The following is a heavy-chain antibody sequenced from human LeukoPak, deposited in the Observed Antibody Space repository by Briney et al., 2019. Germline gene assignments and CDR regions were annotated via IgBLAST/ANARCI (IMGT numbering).Heavy chain of an antibody. CDR1: GYTFTSYG. J-gene: IGHJ6*03. Sequence: ASVKVSCKASGYTFTSYGISWVRQAPGQGLEWMGWISAYNGNTNYAQKLQGRVTMTTDTSTSTAYMELRSLRSDDTAVYYCARVPKTATVTTSYYYYMDVWGKGTTVTVSS. CDR3: ARVPKTATVTTSYYYYMDV. D-gene: IGHD4-11*01. CDR2: ISAYNGNT. V-gene: IGHV1-18*01.